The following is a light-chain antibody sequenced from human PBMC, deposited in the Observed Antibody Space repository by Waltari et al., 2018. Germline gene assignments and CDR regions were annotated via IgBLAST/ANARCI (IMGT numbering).Light chain of an antibody. CDR3: QTGGHGTWV. J-gene: IGLJ3*02. CDR2: VYSDGSH. V-gene: IGLV4-69*01. CDR1: SGHSSNV. Sequence: QLVLTQSPSASASLGASIKLTCTLSSGHSSNVIAWLKQQPEKGPRYLVKVYSDGSHSRGNEIPDRFSGSSSGAERYLTISSLQSEDEADYYCQTGGHGTWVFGGGTRLTVL.